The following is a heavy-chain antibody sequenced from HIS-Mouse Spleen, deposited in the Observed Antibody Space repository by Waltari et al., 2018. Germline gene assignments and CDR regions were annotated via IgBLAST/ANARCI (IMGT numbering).Heavy chain of an antibody. CDR2: IYYSGST. CDR3: AREIPYSSSWYDWYFDL. CDR1: GGSISSSSYY. V-gene: IGHV4-39*07. D-gene: IGHD6-13*01. Sequence: QLQLQESGPGLVKPSETLSLICTVSGGSISSSSYYWGWIRQPPGKGLEWIGSIYYSGSTYYNPSLKSRVTISVDTSKNQFSPKLSSVTAADTAVYYCAREIPYSSSWYDWYFDLWGRGTLVTVSS. J-gene: IGHJ2*01.